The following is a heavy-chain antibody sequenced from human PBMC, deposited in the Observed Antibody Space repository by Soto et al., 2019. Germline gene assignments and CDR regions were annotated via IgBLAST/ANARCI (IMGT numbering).Heavy chain of an antibody. CDR2: IWYDGSNK. CDR1: GFTFSSYG. V-gene: IGHV3-33*01. J-gene: IGHJ6*03. D-gene: IGHD1-1*01. Sequence: QVQLVESGGGVVQPGRSLRLSCAASGFTFSSYGMHWVRQAPGKGLEWVAVIWYDGSNKYYADSVKGRFTISRDNSKNTLYLQMNSLRAEDTAVYYCARDLWNWNHPGGMDVWGKGTKVTVSS. CDR3: ARDLWNWNHPGGMDV.